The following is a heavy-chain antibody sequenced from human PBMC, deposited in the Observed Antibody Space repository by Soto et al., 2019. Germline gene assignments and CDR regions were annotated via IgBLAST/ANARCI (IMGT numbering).Heavy chain of an antibody. D-gene: IGHD1-26*01. J-gene: IGHJ4*02. V-gene: IGHV4-61*01. CDR2: IFHTGTT. CDR3: TRAPVSGSYCFDF. CDR1: GGSVSSGNYY. Sequence: SETLSLTCTVSGGSVSSGNYYWSWIRQPPGKGLEWIGYIFHTGTTNYNPSLKSRVAISLDASMNQFSLKLSSVTAADTAVYYCTRAPVSGSYCFDFWGQGTPVTVSS.